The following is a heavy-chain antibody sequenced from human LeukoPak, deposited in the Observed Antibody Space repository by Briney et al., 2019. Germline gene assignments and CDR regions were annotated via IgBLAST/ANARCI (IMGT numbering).Heavy chain of an antibody. Sequence: KPGGSLRLSCAASGFTFSSYAMHWVRQAPGKGLEWVAVISYDGSNKYYADSVKGRFTISRDNSKNTLYLQMNSLRAEDTAVYYCARDRDTGGYSNYYWGQGTLVTVSS. D-gene: IGHD4-11*01. CDR1: GFTFSSYA. J-gene: IGHJ4*02. V-gene: IGHV3-30-3*01. CDR2: ISYDGSNK. CDR3: ARDRDTGGYSNYY.